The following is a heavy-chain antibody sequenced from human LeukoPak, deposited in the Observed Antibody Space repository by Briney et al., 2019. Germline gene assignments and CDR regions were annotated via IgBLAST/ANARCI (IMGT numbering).Heavy chain of an antibody. D-gene: IGHD1-14*01. CDR2: IGTAGAT. CDR1: GLTVSGYD. V-gene: IGHV3-13*04. Sequence: PGGSLRLSCAPSGLTVSGYDMHWVRQAAGTGLEWVSAIGTAGATYYPGSVRGRFTISRENATNSLYTQTNSLRAGDTAVYFCARSAGHNLEYWVQGTLVTVSS. J-gene: IGHJ4*02. CDR3: ARSAGHNLEY.